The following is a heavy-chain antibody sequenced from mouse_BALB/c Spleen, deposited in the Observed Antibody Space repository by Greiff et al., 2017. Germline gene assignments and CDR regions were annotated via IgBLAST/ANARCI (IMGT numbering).Heavy chain of an antibody. CDR3: ARFPHYYGSSYEDY. CDR2: IDPYNGGT. J-gene: IGHJ2*01. Sequence: VHVKQSGPELVKPGASVKVSCKASGYSFTDYNMYWVKQSHGKSLEWIGYIDPYNGGTSYNQKFKGKATLTVDKSSSTAFMHLNSLTSEDSAVYYCARFPHYYGSSYEDYWGQGTTLTVSS. CDR1: GYSFTDYN. D-gene: IGHD1-1*01. V-gene: IGHV1S135*01.